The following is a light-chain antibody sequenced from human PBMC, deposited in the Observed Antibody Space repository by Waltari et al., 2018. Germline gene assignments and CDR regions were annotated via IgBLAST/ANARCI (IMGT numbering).Light chain of an antibody. J-gene: IGLJ3*02. Sequence: QSALTQPASVSGAPGQSITIPCTGSGIDGGNSNFVSWYQHYPGKVPKLMIYEVNKRPSGVSGRFSGSRSGNTASLTISGLQAEDEADYYCCSYVPTHIWVFGGGTRVTVL. CDR1: GIDGGNSNF. CDR2: EVN. CDR3: CSYVPTHIWV. V-gene: IGLV2-23*02.